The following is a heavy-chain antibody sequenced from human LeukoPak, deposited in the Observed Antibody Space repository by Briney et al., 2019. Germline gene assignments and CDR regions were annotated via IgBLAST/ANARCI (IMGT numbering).Heavy chain of an antibody. J-gene: IGHJ5*02. CDR1: GFPFSSYW. D-gene: IGHD3-9*01. V-gene: IGHV3-74*01. CDR2: IASDGST. Sequence: GGSLRLSFAASGFPFSSYWMHWVRQAPGKGVVLVSRIASDGSTVYADSVKGRFTISRDNAKNSLYLQMNSLRAEDTAVYYCARAGGRYFDWLSPWGQGTLVTVSS. CDR3: ARAGGRYFDWLSP.